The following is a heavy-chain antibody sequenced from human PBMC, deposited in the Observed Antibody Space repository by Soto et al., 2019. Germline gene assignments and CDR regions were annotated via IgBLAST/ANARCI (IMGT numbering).Heavy chain of an antibody. CDR1: SGSISGGDYS. J-gene: IGHJ4*02. CDR3: ARGLRTHNYFDY. Sequence: NPSETLSLTCAVSSGSISGGDYSWNWIRQPPGKGLEWIGYIYHGGSTYYSPSLKSRVTISLDRSTNRVSLKLSSVTAADTALYFCARGLRTHNYFDYWGQGTLVTVSS. CDR2: IYHGGST. V-gene: IGHV4-30-2*01.